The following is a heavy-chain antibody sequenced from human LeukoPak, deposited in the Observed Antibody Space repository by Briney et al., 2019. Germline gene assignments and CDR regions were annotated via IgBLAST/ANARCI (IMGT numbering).Heavy chain of an antibody. CDR2: IYPGDSDT. D-gene: IGHD2-8*02. J-gene: IGHJ3*02. V-gene: IGHV5-51*01. Sequence: GESLKISCKGSGYRFTTYWIAWVRQMPGKGLECMGIIYPGDSDTRYSPSFQGQVTISADKSIGTAYLQWSSLKASDTAMYYCARPQGTGKGNDAFDIWGQGTMVTVSS. CDR1: GYRFTTYW. CDR3: ARPQGTGKGNDAFDI.